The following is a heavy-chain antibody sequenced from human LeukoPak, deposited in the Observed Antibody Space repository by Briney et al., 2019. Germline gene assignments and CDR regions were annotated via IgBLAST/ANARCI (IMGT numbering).Heavy chain of an antibody. CDR1: GFTVSSNY. J-gene: IGHJ4*02. CDR2: IYSGGST. V-gene: IGHV3-53*05. D-gene: IGHD3-9*01. CDR3: ARVSRDLTNPFDY. Sequence: GGSLRLTCAASGFTVSSNYMSWVRQAPGKGLEWVSVIYSGGSTYYADSVKGRFTISRDNSKNTLDLQMNSLRAEDTAVYYCARVSRDLTNPFDYWGQGILVTVSS.